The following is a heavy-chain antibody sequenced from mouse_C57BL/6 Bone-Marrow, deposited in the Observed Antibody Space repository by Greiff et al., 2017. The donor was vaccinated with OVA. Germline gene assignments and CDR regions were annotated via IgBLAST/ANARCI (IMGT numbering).Heavy chain of an antibody. CDR2: INPSTGGT. V-gene: IGHV1-42*01. CDR1: GYSFTGYY. J-gene: IGHJ2*01. Sequence: VQLQQSGPELVKPGASVKISCKASGYSFTGYYMNWVKQSPEKSLEWIGEINPSTGGTTYNQKVKAKATLTVDKSSSTAYMQLKSLTSEDSAVYYCARSYPLFDYWGQGTTLTVSS. CDR3: ARSYPLFDY.